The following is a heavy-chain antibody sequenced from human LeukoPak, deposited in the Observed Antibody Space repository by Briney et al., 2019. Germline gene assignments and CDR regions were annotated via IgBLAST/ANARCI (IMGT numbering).Heavy chain of an antibody. Sequence: PSETLSHTCTVSGGSISSSSYYWGWIRQPPGKGLEWIGSIYYSGSTYYNPSLKSRVTISVDTSKNQFSLKLSSVTAADTAVYYCARARPSGDGIAGNFDYWGQGTLVTVSS. D-gene: IGHD6-13*01. V-gene: IGHV4-39*07. J-gene: IGHJ4*02. CDR3: ARARPSGDGIAGNFDY. CDR2: IYYSGST. CDR1: GGSISSSSYY.